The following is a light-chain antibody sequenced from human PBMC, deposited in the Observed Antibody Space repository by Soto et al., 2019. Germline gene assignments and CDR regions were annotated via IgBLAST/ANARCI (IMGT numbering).Light chain of an antibody. Sequence: QSALTQPASVSGSPGQSITISCTGTSSDVGGYNYVSWYQQHPGKAPKLMIYDVSNRPSGVSNRFSGSKSGNTASLTISGLQAEDEAEYYCSSYASSSTPYVLGTGTKLTVL. V-gene: IGLV2-14*03. CDR1: SSDVGGYNY. J-gene: IGLJ1*01. CDR2: DVS. CDR3: SSYASSSTPYV.